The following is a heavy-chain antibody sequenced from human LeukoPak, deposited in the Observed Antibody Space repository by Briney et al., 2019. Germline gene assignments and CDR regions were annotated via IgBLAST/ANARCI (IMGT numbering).Heavy chain of an antibody. Sequence: SGPTLVNPTQTLTLTCTFSGFSLTTGGVGVGWIRQPPGKALEYLALIFWDDDKRYSPSLKTRLTITQDTSKNQVVLTMTNVDPVDTGTYYCAHAPEYSSGQGVFFGGQGILVTVSS. D-gene: IGHD6-19*01. J-gene: IGHJ4*02. V-gene: IGHV2-5*02. CDR1: GFSLTTGGVG. CDR3: AHAPEYSSGQGVFF. CDR2: IFWDDDK.